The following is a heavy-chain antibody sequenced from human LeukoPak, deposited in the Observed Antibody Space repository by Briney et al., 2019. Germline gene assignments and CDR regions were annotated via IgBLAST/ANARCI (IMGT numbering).Heavy chain of an antibody. CDR3: ARDVYDFWSGYREGYWYFDL. D-gene: IGHD3-3*01. Sequence: GASVKVSCKASGGTFSSYAISWVRQAPGQGLERMGRIIPILGVADYAQKFQGRVTINADKSTSTAYMELSSLRSEDTAVYYCARDVYDFWSGYREGYWYFDLWGRGTLVTVSS. V-gene: IGHV1-69*04. CDR1: GGTFSSYA. J-gene: IGHJ2*01. CDR2: IIPILGVA.